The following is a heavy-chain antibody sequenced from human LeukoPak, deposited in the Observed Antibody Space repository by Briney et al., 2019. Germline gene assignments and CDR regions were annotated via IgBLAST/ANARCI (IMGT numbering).Heavy chain of an antibody. V-gene: IGHV4-61*01. D-gene: IGHD5-24*01. J-gene: IGHJ4*02. CDR2: IYYSGST. CDR1: GGSISSSSYY. Sequence: SETLSLSCTVSGGSISSSSYYWSWIRQPPGKGLEWIGYIYYSGSTNYNPSLKSRVTISVDTSKNQFSLKLSSVTAADTAVYYCARAGDGYNYGGFDYWGQGTLVTVSS. CDR3: ARAGDGYNYGGFDY.